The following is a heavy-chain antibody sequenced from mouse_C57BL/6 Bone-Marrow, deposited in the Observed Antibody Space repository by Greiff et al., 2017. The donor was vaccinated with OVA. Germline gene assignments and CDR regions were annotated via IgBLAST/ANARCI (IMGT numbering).Heavy chain of an antibody. D-gene: IGHD1-1*01. CDR1: GFTFSSYG. V-gene: IGHV5-6*02. Sequence: EVKLEESGGYLVKPGGSLKLSCAASGFTFSSYGMSWVRQTPDKRLEWVTTISSGGSYTYYPASVKGRFTISRDNAKNTLYLQMSSLKSEDTAMYYCARHPIYYYGSDYWGQGTTLTVSS. CDR3: ARHPIYYYGSDY. CDR2: ISSGGSYT. J-gene: IGHJ2*01.